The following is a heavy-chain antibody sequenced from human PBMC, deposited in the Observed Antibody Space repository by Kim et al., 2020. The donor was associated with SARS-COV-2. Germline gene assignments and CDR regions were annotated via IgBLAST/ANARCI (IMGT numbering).Heavy chain of an antibody. CDR3: GRSTTGIY. V-gene: IGHV3-7*01. Sequence: GGSLRLSCAAAGFTFSESWMAWVRQAPGKGLDVVAYISEDGSRKSYADSVKGRFIISRDNAKRSAFLQMNSLRPEDTALYYCGRSTTGIYGGPGDQVIVSS. J-gene: IGHJ4*02. CDR2: ISEDGSRK. CDR1: GFTFSESW. D-gene: IGHD1-1*01.